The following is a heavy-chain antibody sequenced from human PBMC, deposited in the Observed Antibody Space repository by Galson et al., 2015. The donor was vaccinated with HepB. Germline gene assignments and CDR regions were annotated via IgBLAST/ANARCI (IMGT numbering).Heavy chain of an antibody. CDR3: ARDAPPIAAAELFGVYYYYYYGMDV. Sequence: SLRLSCAASGFTFSSYSMNWVRQAPGKGLEWVSYISSSSSTIYYADSVTGRFTISRDNAKNSLYLQMNSLRAEDTAVYYCARDAPPIAAAELFGVYYYYYYGMDVWGQGTTVTVSS. V-gene: IGHV3-48*01. CDR1: GFTFSSYS. D-gene: IGHD6-13*01. CDR2: ISSSSSTI. J-gene: IGHJ6*02.